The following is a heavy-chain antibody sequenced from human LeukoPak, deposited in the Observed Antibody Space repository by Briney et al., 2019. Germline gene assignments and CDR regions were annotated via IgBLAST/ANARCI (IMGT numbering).Heavy chain of an antibody. CDR1: GGSLSGYY. V-gene: IGHV4-4*07. CDR3: ARPTYGDFSYWYFDL. J-gene: IGHJ2*01. Sequence: SETLSLTCTVSGGSLSGYYWNWIRQPAGKGLEWIGRMHTSGSTNYNPSLKSRVTISVDTSKNQFSLKLSSVTAADTAVYYCARPTYGDFSYWYFDLWGRGTLVTVSS. CDR2: MHTSGST. D-gene: IGHD4-17*01.